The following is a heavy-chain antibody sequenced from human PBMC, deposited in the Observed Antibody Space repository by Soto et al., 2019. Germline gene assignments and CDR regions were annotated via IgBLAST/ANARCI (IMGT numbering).Heavy chain of an antibody. V-gene: IGHV4-34*01. D-gene: IGHD3-3*01. CDR1: GGSFSGYY. CDR3: ARGDKYYDFCSGYYTWFDP. J-gene: IGHJ5*02. CDR2: INHSGST. Sequence: SETLSLTCAVYGGSFSGYYWSWIRQPPGKGLEWIGEINHSGSTNYNPSLRSRVTISVDTSKNQFSLKLSSVTAADTAVYYCARGDKYYDFCSGYYTWFDPWGQGTLVTVSS.